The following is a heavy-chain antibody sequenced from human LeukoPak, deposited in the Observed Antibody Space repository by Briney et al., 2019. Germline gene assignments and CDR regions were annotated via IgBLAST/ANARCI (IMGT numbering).Heavy chain of an antibody. CDR2: IKQDGTEK. D-gene: IGHD6-6*01. Sequence: GGSLRPSCAASGFTFSSYWMRWVRQAPGEGLEWVANIKQDGTEKYYMDSVKGRFSTSRDNAKNSLYLQMNALRAEDTAVYYCARDVRPDYWGQGTLVSVSS. CDR1: GFTFSSYW. J-gene: IGHJ4*02. V-gene: IGHV3-7*04. CDR3: ARDVRPDY.